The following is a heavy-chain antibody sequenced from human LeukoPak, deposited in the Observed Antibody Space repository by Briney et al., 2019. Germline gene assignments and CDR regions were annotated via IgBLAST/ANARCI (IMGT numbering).Heavy chain of an antibody. Sequence: GESLKISCEGSGYTFTSYWIGWVRQMPGKGLEWMGIIYPGDSDTRYSPSFQGQVTISADKSINTHYLQWSSLKASDTAMYYCARQRDGYSDYWGQGTLVTVSS. V-gene: IGHV5-51*03. CDR2: IYPGDSDT. CDR3: ARQRDGYSDY. J-gene: IGHJ4*02. CDR1: GYTFTSYW. D-gene: IGHD5-24*01.